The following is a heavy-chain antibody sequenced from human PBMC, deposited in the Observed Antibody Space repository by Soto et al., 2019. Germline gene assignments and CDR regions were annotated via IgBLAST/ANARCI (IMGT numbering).Heavy chain of an antibody. CDR2: IGSSGGVT. D-gene: IGHD3-10*01. Sequence: EVQLLESGGGLVQPGGSLRLSCVASGFTFSTYAMSWVRQAPGKGLEWVSIIGSSGGVTVYADSVNGHFTISRDNSKNTLYLQMTSLTAEDTDVYYCAKHFVNGEIDYWGQGTLVTVSS. V-gene: IGHV3-23*01. CDR1: GFTFSTYA. CDR3: AKHFVNGEIDY. J-gene: IGHJ4*02.